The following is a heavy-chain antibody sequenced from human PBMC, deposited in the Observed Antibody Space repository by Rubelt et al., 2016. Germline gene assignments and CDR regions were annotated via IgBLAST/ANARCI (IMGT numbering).Heavy chain of an antibody. J-gene: IGHJ5*02. D-gene: IGHD3-3*01. CDR2: IYYSGST. V-gene: IGHV4-39*01. CDR3: ATTPADFWSGYLFDP. CDR1: GGSISSSSYY. Sequence: QLQLQESGPGLVKLSETLSLTCTVSGGSISSSSYYWGWIRQPPGKGLEWIGSIYYSGSTYYNPSLKSRFTISVDTSKNRSSLKLSSVTAADTAVYYCATTPADFWSGYLFDPWGQGTLVTVSS.